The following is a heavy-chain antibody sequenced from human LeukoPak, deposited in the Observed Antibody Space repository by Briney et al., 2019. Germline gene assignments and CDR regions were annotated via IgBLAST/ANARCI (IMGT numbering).Heavy chain of an antibody. CDR2: ISSSSSYI. CDR3: ARNNWFGEFENWFDP. Sequence: GGSLRLSCAASGFTFNTYNMNWVRQAPGKGPEWVSSISSSSSYIYYADSMKGRFTISRDNAKNSLYLQMNSLRAEDTAVYYCARNNWFGEFENWFDPWGQGTLVTVSS. V-gene: IGHV3-21*01. D-gene: IGHD3-10*01. J-gene: IGHJ5*02. CDR1: GFTFNTYN.